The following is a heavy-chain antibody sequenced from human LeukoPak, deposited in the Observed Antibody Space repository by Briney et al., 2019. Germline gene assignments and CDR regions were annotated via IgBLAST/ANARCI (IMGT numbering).Heavy chain of an antibody. CDR3: ARRPLCGGDCSLDY. D-gene: IGHD2-21*02. Sequence: GESLKISCKGSGYSFTNYWIGWVRQMPGKGLEWMGIIYPGNSDTRYSPSSQGQVTISADKSISTAYLQWSSLKASDTAMYYCARRPLCGGDCSLDYWGQGTLVTVSS. CDR2: IYPGNSDT. J-gene: IGHJ4*02. CDR1: GYSFTNYW. V-gene: IGHV5-51*01.